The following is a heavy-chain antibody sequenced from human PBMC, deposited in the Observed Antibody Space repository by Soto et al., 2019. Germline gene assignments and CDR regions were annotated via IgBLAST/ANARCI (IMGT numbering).Heavy chain of an antibody. V-gene: IGHV4-59*01. CDR3: ARPCDYDRRGYNAAWGYSLDV. Sequence: SETLSLTCTVSGGSISSSYWSWIRQPPGKGLEWIGYIYYGEYTNYNPSLEGRVTISIDTSKNQFSLNLISVTAADTAVYYCARPCDYDRRGYNAAWGYSLDVWGQGTTVTVAS. CDR2: IYYGEYT. CDR1: GGSISSSY. J-gene: IGHJ6*02. D-gene: IGHD3-22*01.